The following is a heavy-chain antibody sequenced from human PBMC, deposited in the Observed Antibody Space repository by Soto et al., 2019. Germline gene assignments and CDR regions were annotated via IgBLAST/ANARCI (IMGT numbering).Heavy chain of an antibody. V-gene: IGHV4-39*01. CDR3: ARQAVDGSRWYNPNYYYYGMDV. J-gene: IGHJ6*02. D-gene: IGHD6-13*01. CDR1: GGSISSSSYY. Sequence: PSETLSLTCTVSGGSISSSSYYWGWIRQPPGKGLEWIGSIYYSGSTYYNPSLKSRVTISVDTSKNQFSLKMSSVTAADTDVYYCARQAVDGSRWYNPNYYYYGMDVWGQGTTVTVYS. CDR2: IYYSGST.